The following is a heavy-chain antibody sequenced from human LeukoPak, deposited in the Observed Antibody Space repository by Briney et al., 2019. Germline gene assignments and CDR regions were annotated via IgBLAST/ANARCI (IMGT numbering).Heavy chain of an antibody. CDR3: VRDGGVSGYDLLDY. J-gene: IGHJ4*02. D-gene: IGHD5-12*01. V-gene: IGHV3-7*01. CDR1: GLPFCHYL. CDR2: INQDWSEE. Sequence: GGSLRLSCAPSGLPFCHYLMTGLRQSRGKGLEWVAQINQDWSEEYYMDSVKARFTISRDNAKNSVFLQMNRLRAEDTAVYYCVRDGGVSGYDLLDYWGQGTLVTVSS.